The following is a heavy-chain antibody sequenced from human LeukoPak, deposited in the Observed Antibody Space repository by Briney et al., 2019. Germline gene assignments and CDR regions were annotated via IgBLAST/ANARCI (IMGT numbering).Heavy chain of an antibody. CDR1: GGSISSYY. Sequence: SETLSLTCTAPGGSISSYYWSWIRQPPGKGLEWIGYIYYSGSTNYNPSLKSRVTISVDTSKNQFSLKLSSVTAADTAVYYCARVQIYGDDAFDIWGQGTMVTVSS. J-gene: IGHJ3*02. V-gene: IGHV4-59*01. D-gene: IGHD4-17*01. CDR2: IYYSGST. CDR3: ARVQIYGDDAFDI.